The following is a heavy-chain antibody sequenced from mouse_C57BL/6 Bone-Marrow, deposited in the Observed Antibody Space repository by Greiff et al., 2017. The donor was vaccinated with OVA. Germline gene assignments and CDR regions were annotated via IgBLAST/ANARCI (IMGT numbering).Heavy chain of an antibody. V-gene: IGHV5-12*01. J-gene: IGHJ1*03. CDR2: LSNGGGST. D-gene: IGHD1-1*01. CDR3: ATNTGYFDV. CDR1: GFTFSDYY. Sequence: EVKLVESGGGLVQPGGSLKLSCAASGFTFSDYYMSWVRQTPEKRLVWVAYLSNGGGSTCYPDTVKGRFTISSDNAKNTVYLQVSRVKSEDTAMYYCATNTGYFDVWGTGTTGTGSS.